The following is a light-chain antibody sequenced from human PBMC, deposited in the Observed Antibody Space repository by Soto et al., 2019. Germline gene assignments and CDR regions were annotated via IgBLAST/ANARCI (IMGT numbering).Light chain of an antibody. CDR1: SGHSSYA. J-gene: IGLJ2*01. V-gene: IGLV4-69*01. CDR3: QTWGTGIVV. CDR2: VNSDGTH. Sequence: VLTQSPSASASLGASVKLTCTLSSGHSSYAIAWHQQQPEKGPRYLMKVNSDGTHRKGDGIPDRFSGSSSGAERYLTISSLQSEDEADYYCQTWGTGIVVFGGGTKVTVL.